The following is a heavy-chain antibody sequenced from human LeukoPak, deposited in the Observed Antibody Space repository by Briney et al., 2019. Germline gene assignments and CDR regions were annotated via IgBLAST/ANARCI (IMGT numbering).Heavy chain of an antibody. CDR1: GFTFDDYA. CDR3: AKANSGLRDDSSGYYYLFDY. V-gene: IGHV3-9*01. D-gene: IGHD3-22*01. J-gene: IGHJ4*02. CDR2: ISWNSGSI. Sequence: PGRSLRLSCAASGFTFDDYAMHWVRQAPGKGLEWVSGISWNSGSIGYADSVKGRFTISRDNAKNSLYLQMNSLRAEDTALYYCAKANSGLRDDSSGYYYLFDYWGQGTLVTVSS.